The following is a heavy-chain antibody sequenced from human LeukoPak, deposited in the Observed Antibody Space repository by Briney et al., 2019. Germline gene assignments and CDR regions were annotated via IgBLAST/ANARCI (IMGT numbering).Heavy chain of an antibody. V-gene: IGHV4-61*02. CDR1: GGSISSGSH. CDR2: IYTSGST. J-gene: IGHJ6*03. CDR3: ARLFGELLLGRYYYMDV. D-gene: IGHD3-10*02. Sequence: SQTLSLTCTVSGGSISSGSHWSWIRQPAGKGLEWIGRIYTSGSTNYNPSLKSRATISVDTSKNQFSLELSSVTAADTAVYYCARLFGELLLGRYYYMDVWGKGTTVTISS.